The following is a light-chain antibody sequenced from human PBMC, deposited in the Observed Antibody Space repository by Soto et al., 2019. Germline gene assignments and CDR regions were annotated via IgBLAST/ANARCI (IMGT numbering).Light chain of an antibody. CDR1: QSFRGL. Sequence: EVVLTSTPATPSLSPGESATLSCRASQSFRGLLAWYQQKPGQAPRLLIYDAYNRATGIPPRFSGSGSGTDFTLTISSLEPEDSAVYYCQQRHMWPITFGQGTRLEIK. V-gene: IGKV3-11*01. CDR2: DAY. J-gene: IGKJ5*01. CDR3: QQRHMWPIT.